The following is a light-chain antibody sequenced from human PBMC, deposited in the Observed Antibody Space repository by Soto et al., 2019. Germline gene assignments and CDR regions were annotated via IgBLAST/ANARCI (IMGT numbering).Light chain of an antibody. CDR3: QQYNDWPLT. J-gene: IGKJ1*01. CDR1: QYINTR. V-gene: IGKV3-15*01. CDR2: GAF. Sequence: EIVLTQSPATPSSFPGDRVTLSCRASQYINTRLAWYQHRPGQAPNLLIYGAFTRATGIPARFSGTGSGTEFTLTISSLQSEDFALYYCQQYNDWPLTFGQGTKVDIK.